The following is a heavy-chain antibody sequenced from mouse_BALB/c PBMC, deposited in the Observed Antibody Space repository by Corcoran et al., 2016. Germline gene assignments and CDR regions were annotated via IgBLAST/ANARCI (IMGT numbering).Heavy chain of an antibody. Sequence: QVQTQQSGAELAKPGASVKMSCKASGYTFTSSWMHWGKQRPGQGQEWIGYINPSTGYTEYNQKFKDKATLTADKSSSTAYMQLSSLTSEDSAVYYCASYYGSSIDYWGQGTTLTVSS. CDR3: ASYYGSSIDY. CDR2: INPSTGYT. CDR1: GYTFTSSW. V-gene: IGHV1-7*01. D-gene: IGHD1-1*01. J-gene: IGHJ2*01.